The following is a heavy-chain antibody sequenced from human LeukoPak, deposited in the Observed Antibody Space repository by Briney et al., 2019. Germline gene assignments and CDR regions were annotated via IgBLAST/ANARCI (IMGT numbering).Heavy chain of an antibody. D-gene: IGHD3-22*01. CDR1: GFTFSSYA. CDR3: AKSGGMIAVVITPPPDY. CDR2: ISGSGGST. Sequence: PGGSLRLSCAASGFTFSSYAMSWVRQAPGKGLEWVSAISGSGGSTYYADSVKGRFPISRDNSKNTLYLQMNSLRAEDTAVYYCAKSGGMIAVVITPPPDYWGQGTLVTVSS. V-gene: IGHV3-23*01. J-gene: IGHJ4*02.